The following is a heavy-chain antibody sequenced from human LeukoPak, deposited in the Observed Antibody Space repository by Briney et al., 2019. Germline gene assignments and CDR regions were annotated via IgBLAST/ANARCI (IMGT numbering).Heavy chain of an antibody. CDR3: AKPPKYDSSGYWYFDY. V-gene: IGHV3-30*02. J-gene: IGHJ4*02. CDR2: IRYDGSNK. D-gene: IGHD3-22*01. CDR1: GFTFSSYG. Sequence: PGGSLRLSCAASGFTFSSYGMHWVRQAPGKGLEWVAFIRYDGSNKYYADSVKGRFTISRDNSKNTLYLQMNSLRAEDTAVYYCAKPPKYDSSGYWYFDYWGQGTLVTVSS.